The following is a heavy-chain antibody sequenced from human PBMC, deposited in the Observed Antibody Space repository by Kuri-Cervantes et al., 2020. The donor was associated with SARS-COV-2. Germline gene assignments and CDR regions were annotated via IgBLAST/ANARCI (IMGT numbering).Heavy chain of an antibody. J-gene: IGHJ5*02. Sequence: SETLSLTCTVSGVSISSYYWSWIRQPAGKGLEWVGRIYTSGSTNYNPSLKSRVTISVDTSKNQFSLKLSSVTAADTAVYYCARFSGRAASIDPWGQGTLVTVSS. CDR2: IYTSGST. CDR1: GVSISSYY. CDR3: ARFSGRAASIDP. V-gene: IGHV4-4*07. D-gene: IGHD2-15*01.